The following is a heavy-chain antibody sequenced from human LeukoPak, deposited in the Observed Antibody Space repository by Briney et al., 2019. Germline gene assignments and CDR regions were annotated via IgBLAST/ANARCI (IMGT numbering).Heavy chain of an antibody. J-gene: IGHJ5*02. V-gene: IGHV4-59*01. Sequence: PSETLSLTCGVYGGSFSTYYWSWIRQPPGKGLEWIGYIYYSGGTNYNPSLKSRVIISVDTSKNQISLKLSSVTAADTAVYYCARDGSDYYSRNWFDPWGQGTLVTVSS. CDR1: GGSFSTYY. D-gene: IGHD3-22*01. CDR3: ARDGSDYYSRNWFDP. CDR2: IYYSGGT.